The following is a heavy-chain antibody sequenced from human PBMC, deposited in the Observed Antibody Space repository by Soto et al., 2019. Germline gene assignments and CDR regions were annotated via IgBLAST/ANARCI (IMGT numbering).Heavy chain of an antibody. V-gene: IGHV4-59*01. D-gene: IGHD5-12*01. CDR3: ARDSGYDGYYFDY. CDR1: GGSISSYY. J-gene: IGHJ4*02. CDR2: IYYSGST. Sequence: SETLSLTCTVSGGSISSYYWSWIRQPPGKGLEWIGYIYYSGSTNYNPSLKSRVTISVDTSKNQFSLKLSPVTAADTAVYYCARDSGYDGYYFDYWGQGTQVTVSS.